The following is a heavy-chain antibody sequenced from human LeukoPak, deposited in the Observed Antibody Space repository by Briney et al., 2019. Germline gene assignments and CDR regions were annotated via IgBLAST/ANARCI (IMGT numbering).Heavy chain of an antibody. CDR2: FDPEDGET. CDR1: GYTLTELS. V-gene: IGHV1-24*01. D-gene: IGHD4-17*01. J-gene: IGHJ3*02. Sequence: ASVKVSCKASGYTLTELSMHWVRQAPGKGLEWMGGFDPEDGETIYAQKFQGRVTMTEDTSTDTAYMELGSLRSEDTAVYYCATLPPDYGDYGLPDYAFDIWGQGTMVTVSS. CDR3: ATLPPDYGDYGLPDYAFDI.